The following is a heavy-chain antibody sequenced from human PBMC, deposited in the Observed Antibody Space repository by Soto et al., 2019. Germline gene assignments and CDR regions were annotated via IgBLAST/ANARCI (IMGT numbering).Heavy chain of an antibody. CDR1: GFTVSSNY. CDR3: ARGALVGATGCFDY. Sequence: GGSLRLSCAASGFTVSSNYMSWVRQAPGKGLEWVSVIYSGGSTYYADAVKGRFTISRHNSKNTLYLQMNSLRAEDTAVYYCARGALVGATGCFDYWGQGTLVTVSS. D-gene: IGHD1-26*01. V-gene: IGHV3-53*04. CDR2: IYSGGST. J-gene: IGHJ4*02.